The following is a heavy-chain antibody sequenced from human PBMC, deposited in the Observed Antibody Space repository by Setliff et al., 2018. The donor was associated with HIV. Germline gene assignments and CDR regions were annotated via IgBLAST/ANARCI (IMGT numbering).Heavy chain of an antibody. Sequence: ASVKVSCKASGYTFTGYYMHWVRQAPGQGLEWMGWINPNSGGTNYAQKFQGWVTMTRDTSISTAYMELSRLRSDDTAVYYCARAGYCSSSGCYEYSYYGMDVWGQGTTVTVSS. V-gene: IGHV1-2*04. CDR1: GYTFTGYY. CDR2: INPNSGGT. CDR3: ARAGYCSSSGCYEYSYYGMDV. D-gene: IGHD2-2*01. J-gene: IGHJ6*02.